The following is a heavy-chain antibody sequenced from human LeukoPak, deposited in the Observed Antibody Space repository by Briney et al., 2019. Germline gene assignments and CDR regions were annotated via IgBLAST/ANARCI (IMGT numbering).Heavy chain of an antibody. J-gene: IGHJ3*02. V-gene: IGHV4-39*01. CDR1: GGSISSSSYY. Sequence: SETLSLTCTVSGGSISSSSYYWGWIRQPPGKGLEWIGSIYYSGSTYYNPSLKSRVTISVDTSKNQFSLKLSSVTAADTAVYYCARRPTIAVACTGAFDIWGQGTMVTVSS. D-gene: IGHD6-19*01. CDR3: ARRPTIAVACTGAFDI. CDR2: IYYSGST.